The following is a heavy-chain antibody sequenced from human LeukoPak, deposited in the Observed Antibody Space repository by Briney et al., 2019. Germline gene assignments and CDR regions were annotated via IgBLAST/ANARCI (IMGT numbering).Heavy chain of an antibody. CDR3: ARDEYGFDP. V-gene: IGHV4-4*07. Sequence: SETLSLTCTVSGGSINNYYWSWIRQPAGKGLEWIGLIYSSGSTSYNPSLKGRVTMSVDTSKNQFSLKLSSVTAADTAVYYCARDEYGFDPWGQGTLVTVSS. CDR2: IYSSGST. D-gene: IGHD2-2*01. J-gene: IGHJ5*02. CDR1: GGSINNYY.